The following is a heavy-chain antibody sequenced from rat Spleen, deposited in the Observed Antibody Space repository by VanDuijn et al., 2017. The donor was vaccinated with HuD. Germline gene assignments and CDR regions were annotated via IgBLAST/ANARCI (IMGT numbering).Heavy chain of an antibody. V-gene: IGHV5S23*01. CDR1: GFTFSNYD. CDR3: ARHRGPGYNYYVMDA. D-gene: IGHD1-4*01. J-gene: IGHJ4*01. CDR2: ISTSGGST. Sequence: EVQLVESGGGLVQPGRSLKLSCAASGFTFSNYDMAWVRQAPTKGLEWVASISTSGGSTYYRDSVKGRFTVSRDNAKSTLYLRMDSLRSEDTATYYCARHRGPGYNYYVMDAWGQGASVTVSS.